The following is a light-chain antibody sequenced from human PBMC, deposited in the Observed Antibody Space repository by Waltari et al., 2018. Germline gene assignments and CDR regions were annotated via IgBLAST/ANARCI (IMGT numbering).Light chain of an antibody. J-gene: IGKJ4*01. Sequence: EIVMTQSPATLSVSPGERATLSCRASQSVSSNLAWYQQKPGQAPRLLIYGASTRAPGIPARFSGRGSGTEFTLTISSLQSEDFAVYYCQQYKNWPPLTFGGGTKVEIK. V-gene: IGKV3-15*01. CDR1: QSVSSN. CDR3: QQYKNWPPLT. CDR2: GAS.